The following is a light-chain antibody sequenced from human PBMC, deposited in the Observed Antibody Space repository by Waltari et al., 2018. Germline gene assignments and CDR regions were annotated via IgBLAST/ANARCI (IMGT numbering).Light chain of an antibody. J-gene: IGLJ3*02. CDR3: LVYMGSGIWV. CDR2: KTH. Sequence: QTVVTQEPSLSVSPGGTVTLTCALSSGSVSSTSYVSWYQQTPGQAPRTLVCKTHTRSSGVPERFSGSSLGNKAALTITGAQADDESDYYCLVYMGSGIWVFGGGTKLTVL. CDR1: SGSVSSTSY. V-gene: IGLV8-61*01.